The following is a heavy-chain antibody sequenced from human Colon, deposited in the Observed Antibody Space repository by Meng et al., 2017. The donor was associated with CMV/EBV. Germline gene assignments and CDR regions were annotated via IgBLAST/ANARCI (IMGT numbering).Heavy chain of an antibody. Sequence: FSLTPVQLSVGWNRQPPRKALEWLALVYWNDDKRYNPSLKNRLTVTKDTSKNQVVLRVTNMDPVDSGTYFCAHGGSGYDFGAGGFDYWGQGTLVTVSS. CDR1: FSLTPVQLS. J-gene: IGHJ4*02. CDR3: AHGGSGYDFGAGGFDY. D-gene: IGHD5-12*01. CDR2: VYWNDDK. V-gene: IGHV2-5*01.